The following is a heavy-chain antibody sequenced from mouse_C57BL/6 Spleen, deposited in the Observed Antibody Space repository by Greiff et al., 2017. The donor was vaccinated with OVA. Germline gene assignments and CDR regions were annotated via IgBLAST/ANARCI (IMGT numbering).Heavy chain of an antibody. Sequence: VQLQQPGAELVKPGASVKMSCKASGYTFTSYWITWVKQRPGQGLEWIGDIYPGSGSTNYNEQFKSKATLTVDTSSSTAYMQLSSLTSEDSAVYYCARGGGYPYYYAMDYWGQGTSVTVSS. CDR1: GYTFTSYW. V-gene: IGHV1-55*01. CDR2: IYPGSGST. D-gene: IGHD2-2*01. CDR3: ARGGGYPYYYAMDY. J-gene: IGHJ4*01.